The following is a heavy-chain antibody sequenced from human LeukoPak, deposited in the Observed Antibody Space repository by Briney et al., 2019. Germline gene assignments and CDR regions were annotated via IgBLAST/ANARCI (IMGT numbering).Heavy chain of an antibody. V-gene: IGHV3-48*02. D-gene: IGHD1-26*01. CDR3: ANRLDYYAD. Sequence: GGSLRLSCAASGFTFSSYSMNWVRQAPGKGLEWVSYISSSSSTKYYADSVKGRFTISRDNAKNSLSPQMNSLRDEDTAVYYCANRLDYYADWGQGTLVTVSS. CDR1: GFTFSSYS. J-gene: IGHJ4*02. CDR2: ISSSSSTK.